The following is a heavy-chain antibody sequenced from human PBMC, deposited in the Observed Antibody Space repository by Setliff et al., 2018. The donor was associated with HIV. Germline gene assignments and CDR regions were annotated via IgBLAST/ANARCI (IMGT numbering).Heavy chain of an antibody. CDR3: ARVPSIETILFDS. J-gene: IGHJ4*02. D-gene: IGHD2-2*02. V-gene: IGHV4-31*03. CDR2: ISYSGGT. CDR1: GGSIGSGGYY. Sequence: SETLSLTCTVSGGSIGSGGYYWSWIRQHPGKGLEWIGYISYSGGTYYKPSLKSRVTISVDTSKNQLSLKLSSVTAADTAVYYCARVPSIETILFDSWGQGTLVTVSS.